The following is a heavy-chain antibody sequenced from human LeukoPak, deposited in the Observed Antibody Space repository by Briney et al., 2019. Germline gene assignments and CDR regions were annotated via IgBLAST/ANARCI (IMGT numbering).Heavy chain of an antibody. V-gene: IGHV3-49*04. CDR1: GFTFGDYA. Sequence: SGGSLRLSYTASGFTFGDYAMSWVRQAPGKGLEWVGFIRSKAYRGTTEYAASVKGRFTISRDDSKSIAYLQMNSLKPEDTAVYYCTREGGGSSSGWYSWLDYWGQGTLVTVSS. CDR3: TREGGGSSSGWYSWLDY. J-gene: IGHJ4*02. D-gene: IGHD6-19*01. CDR2: IRSKAYRGTT.